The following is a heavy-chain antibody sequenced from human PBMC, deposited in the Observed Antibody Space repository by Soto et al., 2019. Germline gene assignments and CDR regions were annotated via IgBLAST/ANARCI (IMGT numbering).Heavy chain of an antibody. Sequence: LRLSCTASGFTFSNHNMNWVRQAPGKGLEWLSSISGSSGFVSYADSVKGRFTISRHNAKYSVFLQMNSLRVEDTAVYFCARDDVSRTGEEGLLDYWGQGTLVTVSS. V-gene: IGHV3-21*01. CDR3: ARDDVSRTGEEGLLDY. J-gene: IGHJ4*02. CDR1: GFTFSNHN. D-gene: IGHD1-1*01. CDR2: ISGSSGFV.